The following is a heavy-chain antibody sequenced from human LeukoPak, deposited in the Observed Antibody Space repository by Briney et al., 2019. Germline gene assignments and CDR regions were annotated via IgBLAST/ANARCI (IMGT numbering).Heavy chain of an antibody. V-gene: IGHV3-48*01. CDR2: ISSSSSTI. J-gene: IGHJ4*02. D-gene: IGHD5-12*01. Sequence: GGSLRLSCAASGFTFSSYNMNWVRQALGKGLEWVSHISSSSSTIYYADSVKGRFTLSRDNAKNSLYLQMNSLRAEDTAVYYCARDKPVATLGNYFDYWGQGTLVTVSS. CDR3: ARDKPVATLGNYFDY. CDR1: GFTFSSYN.